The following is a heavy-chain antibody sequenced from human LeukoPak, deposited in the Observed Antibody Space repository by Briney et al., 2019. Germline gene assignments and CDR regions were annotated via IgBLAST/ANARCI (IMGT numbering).Heavy chain of an antibody. Sequence: SETLSLTCAVYGGSFSGYYWSWIRQPPGKGLEWIGEINHSGSTNYNPSLKSRVTISVDTSKNQFSLKLSSVTAADTAVYYCARGPYYGSGTYHNLYYYYGMDVWGQGTTVTVSS. V-gene: IGHV4-34*01. D-gene: IGHD3-10*01. CDR1: GGSFSGYY. CDR3: ARGPYYGSGTYHNLYYYYGMDV. J-gene: IGHJ6*02. CDR2: INHSGST.